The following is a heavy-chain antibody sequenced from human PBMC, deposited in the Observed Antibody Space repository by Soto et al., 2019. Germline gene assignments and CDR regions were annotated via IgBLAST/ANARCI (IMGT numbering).Heavy chain of an antibody. V-gene: IGHV3-21*04. CDR2: ISSSTSHT. D-gene: IGHD6-13*01. J-gene: IGHJ4*02. Sequence: PGGSLRLSSAASGFPFSSYAMSWVRQAPGKGLEWVSAISSSTSHTNYADSVKGRFTISRDNAKNSLFLQMNSLRAEDTAVYYCARGRGAAADYFDFWGQGTLVTVSS. CDR1: GFPFSSYA. CDR3: ARGRGAAADYFDF.